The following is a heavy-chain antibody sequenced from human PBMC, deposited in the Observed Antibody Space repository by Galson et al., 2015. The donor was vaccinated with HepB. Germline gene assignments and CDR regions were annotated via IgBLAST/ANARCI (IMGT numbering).Heavy chain of an antibody. CDR2: ISGTSSYI. CDR1: GLTFSTFT. Sequence: SLRLSCAASGLTFSTFTMNWVRQAPGKGLEWVSSISGTSSYIYYADSVKGRFTISRDNAQNSLYLQMSSLRVEDTAMYYCANLSIPSAPVDFDYWGQGTLVTVSS. D-gene: IGHD2-2*01. V-gene: IGHV3-21*06. J-gene: IGHJ4*02. CDR3: ANLSIPSAPVDFDY.